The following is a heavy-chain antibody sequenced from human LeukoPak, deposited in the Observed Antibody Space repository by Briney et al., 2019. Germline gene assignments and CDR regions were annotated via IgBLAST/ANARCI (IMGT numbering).Heavy chain of an antibody. CDR3: AKDLFACSSTSCYSQSH. D-gene: IGHD2-2*01. CDR1: GFTFSSYA. Sequence: PGGSLRLSCAASGFTFSSYAMSWVRQAPGKGLEWVSAISDSGAGTYYADSVKGRFTISRDNSKNTLYLQMNSLRAEDTAVYYCAKDLFACSSTSCYSQSHWGQGTLVTVSS. J-gene: IGHJ4*02. CDR2: ISDSGAGT. V-gene: IGHV3-23*01.